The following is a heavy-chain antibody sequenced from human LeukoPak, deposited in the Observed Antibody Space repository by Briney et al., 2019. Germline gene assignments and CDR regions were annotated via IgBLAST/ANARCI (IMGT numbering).Heavy chain of an antibody. V-gene: IGHV4-30-2*01. CDR1: GGPISSGGYY. J-gene: IGHJ4*02. CDR3: ASNGDRRAAPPGY. Sequence: SETLSLTCTVSGGPISSGGYYWSWIRQPPGKGLEWIGYIYHSGSTYYNPSLKSRVTISVDRSENQFSLKLSSVTAADTAVYYCASNGDRRAAPPGYWGQGTLVTVSS. CDR2: IYHSGST. D-gene: IGHD3-10*01.